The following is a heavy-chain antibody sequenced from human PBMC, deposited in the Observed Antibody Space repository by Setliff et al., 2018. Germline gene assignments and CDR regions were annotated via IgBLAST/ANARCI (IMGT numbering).Heavy chain of an antibody. J-gene: IGHJ3*02. Sequence: GASVKVSCKASGYTLSKYYMHWVRQAPGQGLEWMGIINPSGGLAKYAQKFQGRVTMTSDTSTNTVYLEVSSLRSEDTAVYFCARDRFYNSWSGTSITAPHDALDIWGQGTMVTVSS. D-gene: IGHD3-3*01. V-gene: IGHV1-46*03. CDR1: GYTLSKYY. CDR2: INPSGGLA. CDR3: ARDRFYNSWSGTSITAPHDALDI.